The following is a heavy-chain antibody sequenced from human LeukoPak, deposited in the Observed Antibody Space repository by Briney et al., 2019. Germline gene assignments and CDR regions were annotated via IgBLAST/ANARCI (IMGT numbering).Heavy chain of an antibody. V-gene: IGHV3-49*04. D-gene: IGHD3-10*01. Sequence: GESLRLSCTASGFTFGDYAMSWVRQAPGKGLEWVGFIRSKAYGGTTEYAASVKGRFTISRDDSKSIAYLQMNSLKTEDTAVYYCTRAAYGPGSFSDYWGQGTLVTVSS. CDR1: GFTFGDYA. CDR2: IRSKAYGGTT. CDR3: TRAAYGPGSFSDY. J-gene: IGHJ4*02.